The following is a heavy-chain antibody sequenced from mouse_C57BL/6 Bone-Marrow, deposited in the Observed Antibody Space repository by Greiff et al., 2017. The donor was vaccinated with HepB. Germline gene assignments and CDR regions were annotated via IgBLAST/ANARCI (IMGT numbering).Heavy chain of an antibody. V-gene: IGHV14-4*01. J-gene: IGHJ2*01. D-gene: IGHD1-1*01. CDR1: GFNIKDDY. CDR2: IDPENGDT. CDR3: TPYYYGSSSDY. Sequence: VQLQQSRAELVRPGASVKLSCTASGFNIKDDYMHWVKQRPEQGLEWIGWIDPENGDTEYASKFQGKATITADTSSNTAYLQLSSLTSEDTAVYYCTPYYYGSSSDYWGQGTTLTVSS.